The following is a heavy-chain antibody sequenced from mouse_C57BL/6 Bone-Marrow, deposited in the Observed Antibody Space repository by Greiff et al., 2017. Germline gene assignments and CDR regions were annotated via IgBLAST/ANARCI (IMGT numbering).Heavy chain of an antibody. CDR2: IWGGGST. Sequence: QVQLQQSGPGLVAPSQSLSITCTVSGSPLTSSGVDWVRQPPGKGLEWLGVIWGGGSTNYNSALMSRLSISKDNSKSQVFLKMNSLQTEDTAMYYCAKHEPYAMDYWGQGTSVTVSS. CDR3: AKHEPYAMDY. J-gene: IGHJ4*01. CDR1: GSPLTSSG. V-gene: IGHV2-9*01.